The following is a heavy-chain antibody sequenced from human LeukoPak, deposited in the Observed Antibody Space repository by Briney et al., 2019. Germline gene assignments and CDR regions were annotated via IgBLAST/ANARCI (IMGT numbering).Heavy chain of an antibody. D-gene: IGHD2-2*01. CDR1: GFTFSDHY. Sequence: PGGSLRLSCAASGFTFSDHYMDWVRQAPGKGLEWLARSRDKAKSYSTEHAASVKGRFTISGDNSKNSLYLQMNSLKTGDTAVYYCARRSNTYYTFDYWGQGTLVTVSS. CDR3: ARRSNTYYTFDY. V-gene: IGHV3-72*01. CDR2: SRDKAKSYST. J-gene: IGHJ4*02.